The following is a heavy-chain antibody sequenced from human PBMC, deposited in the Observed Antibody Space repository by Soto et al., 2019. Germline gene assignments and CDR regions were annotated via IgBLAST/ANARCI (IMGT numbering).Heavy chain of an antibody. D-gene: IGHD2-21*02. V-gene: IGHV1-3*01. CDR1: GYTFTSYA. Sequence: ASVKVSCKASGYTFTSYAMHWVRQAPGQRLEWMGRIIPIHGITNYAQTFRGKVTMTADKSTSTAYMELNSLRSEDTAVYYCAREPHIVVVTATPYYFDSWGQGTLVTVSS. CDR3: AREPHIVVVTATPYYFDS. CDR2: IIPIHGIT. J-gene: IGHJ4*02.